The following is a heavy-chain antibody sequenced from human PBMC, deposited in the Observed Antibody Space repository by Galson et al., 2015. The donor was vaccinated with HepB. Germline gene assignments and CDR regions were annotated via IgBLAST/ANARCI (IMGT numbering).Heavy chain of an antibody. J-gene: IGHJ4*02. CDR3: ARGVVTAIVPGPNDY. V-gene: IGHV3-20*04. D-gene: IGHD5-18*01. CDR2: INWSGGST. CDR1: GFTFDDYG. Sequence: SLRLSCAASGFTFDDYGMRWVRQGPGKGLEWVSGINWSGGSTGYADSVKGRFTISRDNAKNSLYLQMNSLRVEDTALYYCARGVVTAIVPGPNDYWGQGTLVTVSS.